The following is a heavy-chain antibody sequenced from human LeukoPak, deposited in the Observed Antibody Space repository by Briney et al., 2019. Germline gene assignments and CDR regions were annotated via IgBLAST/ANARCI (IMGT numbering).Heavy chain of an antibody. D-gene: IGHD5-18*01. V-gene: IGHV3-74*01. CDR1: GFTFSSYS. CDR2: INSDGSST. J-gene: IGHJ4*02. CDR3: ATLGGGHSLDY. Sequence: PGGSLRLSCAASGFTFSSYSMNWVRQAPGKGLVWVSRINSDGSSTSYADSVKGRFTISRDNAKNTLYLQMNSLRAEDTAVYYCATLGGGHSLDYWGQGTLVTVSS.